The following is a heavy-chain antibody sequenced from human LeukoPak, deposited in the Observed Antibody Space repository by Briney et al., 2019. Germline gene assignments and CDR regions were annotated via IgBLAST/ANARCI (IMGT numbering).Heavy chain of an antibody. CDR2: IKQDGSEK. CDR3: AREGGYSYGLPFDY. CDR1: GLTFSSYW. J-gene: IGHJ4*02. D-gene: IGHD5-18*01. V-gene: IGHV3-7*03. Sequence: GGSLRLSYAPSGLTFSSYWMRCVRQATGKGLEWVANIKQDGSEKYYVDPVKGRCTISRDNAKNSLYLQMNSLRAEDTAVYYCAREGGYSYGLPFDYWGQGTLVTVSS.